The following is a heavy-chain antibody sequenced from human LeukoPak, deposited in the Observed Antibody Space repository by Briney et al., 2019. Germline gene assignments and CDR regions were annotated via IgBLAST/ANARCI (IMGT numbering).Heavy chain of an antibody. CDR1: GFTFSSYE. D-gene: IGHD3-10*02. Sequence: PGGSLRLSCAASGFTFSSYEMNWVRQAPGKGLEWVSYISSSGSTIYYADSVKGRFTISRDSAKNSLYLQMNSLRAEDTAVYYCARKSFLFESQYFDYWGQGTLVTVSS. J-gene: IGHJ4*02. CDR2: ISSSGSTI. CDR3: ARKSFLFESQYFDY. V-gene: IGHV3-48*03.